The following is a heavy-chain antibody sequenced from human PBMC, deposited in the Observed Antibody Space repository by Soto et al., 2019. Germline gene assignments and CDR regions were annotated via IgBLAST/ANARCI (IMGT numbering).Heavy chain of an antibody. V-gene: IGHV3-15*07. Sequence: PGGSLRLSCAASGFTFSNAWMNWVRQAPGKGLEWVGRIKSKTDGGTTDYAAPVKGRFTISRDDSKNTLYLQMNSLKTEDTAVYYCTTGPLYYDFWSGYYRGYYYGMDVWGQGTTVTVSS. D-gene: IGHD3-3*01. J-gene: IGHJ6*02. CDR2: IKSKTDGGTT. CDR1: GFTFSNAW. CDR3: TTGPLYYDFWSGYYRGYYYGMDV.